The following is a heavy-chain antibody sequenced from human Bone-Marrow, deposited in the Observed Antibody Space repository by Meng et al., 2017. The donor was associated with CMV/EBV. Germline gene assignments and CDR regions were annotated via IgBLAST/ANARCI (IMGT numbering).Heavy chain of an antibody. CDR1: GLTVSSNF. CDR2: IFGGGGT. Sequence: GGSLRLSCAASGLTVSSNFMTWVRQAPGKGLEWVSVIFGGGGTNYEDSVKGRFDISRDKSTNTLYLQMNSLGPEDSAVYYCATSPLDWVPVRLDYRGQGTLVTVSS. CDR3: ATSPLDWVPVRLDY. J-gene: IGHJ4*02. V-gene: IGHV3-66*02. D-gene: IGHD3-9*01.